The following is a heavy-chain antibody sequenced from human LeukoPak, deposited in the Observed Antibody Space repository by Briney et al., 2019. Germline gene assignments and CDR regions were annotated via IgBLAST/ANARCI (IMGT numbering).Heavy chain of an antibody. V-gene: IGHV4-4*07. CDR2: IYTSGST. D-gene: IGHD2-8*01. CDR3: ARARGVCTNGVCYRAYYFDY. CDR1: GGSISSYY. Sequence: SETLSLTCTVSGGSISSYYWSWIRQPAGKGLEWIGRIYTSGSTNYNPSLKSRVTMSVDTSKNQFPLKLSSVTAADTAVYYCARARGVCTNGVCYRAYYFDYWGQGTLVTVSS. J-gene: IGHJ4*02.